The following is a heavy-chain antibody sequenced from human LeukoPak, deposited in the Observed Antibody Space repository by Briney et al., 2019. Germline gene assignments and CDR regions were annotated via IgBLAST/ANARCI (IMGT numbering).Heavy chain of an antibody. CDR2: ISAGGGNT. V-gene: IGHV3-23*01. D-gene: IGHD1-26*01. CDR1: GLSFSSYT. CDR3: AVPQWELLN. Sequence: GGSLRLSCAASGLSFSSYTMSWVRQALGKGLEWVSAISAGGGNTYYADSVKGRFTISRDNFKNTLYLQMNSLRAEDTAVYSCAVPQWELLNWGQGTLVTVSS. J-gene: IGHJ4*02.